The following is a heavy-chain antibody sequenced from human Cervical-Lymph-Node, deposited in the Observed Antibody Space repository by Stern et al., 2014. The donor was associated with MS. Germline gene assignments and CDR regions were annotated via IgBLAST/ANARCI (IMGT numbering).Heavy chain of an antibody. CDR3: AGNHGYYYDSSGLDY. CDR2: IYTSGST. V-gene: IGHV4-61*02. Sequence: QVQLQESGPGLVKPSQTLSLTCTVSGGSISSGSYYWSWIRQPAGKGLEWIGRIYTSGSTNYNPSLKSRVTISVDTSKNQFSLKLTSVTAADTAVYYCAGNHGYYYDSSGLDYWGQGTLVTVSS. J-gene: IGHJ4*02. D-gene: IGHD3-22*01. CDR1: GGSISSGSYY.